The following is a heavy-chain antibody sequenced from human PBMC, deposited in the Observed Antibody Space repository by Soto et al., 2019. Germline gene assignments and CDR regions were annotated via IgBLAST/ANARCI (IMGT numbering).Heavy chain of an antibody. D-gene: IGHD3-22*01. J-gene: IGHJ4*02. CDR3: ARDDFYESSGPSCDY. CDR1: GYTFTKYY. Sequence: QVQLVQSGAEVKKPGASVKVSCKASGYTFTKYYIHWVRQAPGQGLEWLGIINPSGGSTNYARKFQDRVNITRDTSTSTVNMEQSSLRSEDTAVYYCARDDFYESSGPSCDYWGQGTLVTVSS. CDR2: INPSGGST. V-gene: IGHV1-46*01.